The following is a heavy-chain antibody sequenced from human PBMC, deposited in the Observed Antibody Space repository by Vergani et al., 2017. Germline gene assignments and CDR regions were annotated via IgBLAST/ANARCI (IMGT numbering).Heavy chain of an antibody. D-gene: IGHD1-26*01. J-gene: IGHJ4*02. CDR2: MNPNSGNT. CDR3: AREKGGSYYFDY. CDR1: GYTFTSYD. V-gene: IGHV1-8*01. Sequence: QVQLVQSGAEVKTPGASVTVSCKASGYTFTSYDIHWVRQATGQGLEWMGWMNPNSGNTGYAQKFQGRVTMTRNTSISTAYMELSSLRSEDTAVYYCAREKGGSYYFDYWGQGTLVTVSS.